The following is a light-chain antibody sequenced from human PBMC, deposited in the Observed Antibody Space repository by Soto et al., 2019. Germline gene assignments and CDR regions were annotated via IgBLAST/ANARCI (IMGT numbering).Light chain of an antibody. Sequence: QSVLTQPASVSGSPGQSVTISCTGTSSDVGGYDYVSWYQQHPGTAPKLMLYEVNNRPSGVSNRFSGSKSGNTAPLIISGLQTEDEADYYCSAYTTTSTLIFGTGTKVTVL. CDR2: EVN. CDR3: SAYTTTSTLI. J-gene: IGLJ1*01. CDR1: SSDVGGYDY. V-gene: IGLV2-14*01.